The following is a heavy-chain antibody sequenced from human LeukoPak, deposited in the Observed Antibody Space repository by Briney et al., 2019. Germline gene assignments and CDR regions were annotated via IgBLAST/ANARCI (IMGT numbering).Heavy chain of an antibody. D-gene: IGHD3-22*01. CDR2: INPSGGST. J-gene: IGHJ2*01. Sequence: ASVKVSRKASGYTFTSYYMHWVRQAPGQGLEWMGIINPSGGSTSYAQKFQGRVTMTRDTSTNTVYMELSSLRSEDTAVYFCARDGRHDSSGYAYWYFDPWGRGTLVTVSS. CDR1: GYTFTSYY. CDR3: ARDGRHDSSGYAYWYFDP. V-gene: IGHV1-46*01.